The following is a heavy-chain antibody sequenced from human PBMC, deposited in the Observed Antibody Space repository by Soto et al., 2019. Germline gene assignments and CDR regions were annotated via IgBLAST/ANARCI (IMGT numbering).Heavy chain of an antibody. CDR3: ARGGGLYSSAFIDY. J-gene: IGHJ4*02. Sequence: GGSLRLSCAASGFSFSNAWMNWVRQAPGKGLEWVAVISHDGSSQFYTDSVKGRFYISRDNSRNKMFLQMNSLRPEDTAVYYCARGGGLYSSAFIDYWGQGTLVTVSS. D-gene: IGHD6-19*01. V-gene: IGHV3-30-3*01. CDR1: GFSFSNAW. CDR2: ISHDGSSQ.